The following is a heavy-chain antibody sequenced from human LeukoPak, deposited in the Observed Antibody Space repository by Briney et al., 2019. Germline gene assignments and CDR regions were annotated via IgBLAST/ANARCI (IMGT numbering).Heavy chain of an antibody. V-gene: IGHV4-34*01. D-gene: IGHD1-26*01. CDR3: ARDSGIVGALDY. Sequence: GSLRLSCAASGFTFSSYSMNWVRQPPGKGLEWIGEINHSGSTNYNPSLKSRVTISVDTSKNQFSLKLSSVTAADTAVYYCARDSGIVGALDYWGQGTLVTVSS. CDR2: INHSGST. CDR1: GFTFSSYS. J-gene: IGHJ4*02.